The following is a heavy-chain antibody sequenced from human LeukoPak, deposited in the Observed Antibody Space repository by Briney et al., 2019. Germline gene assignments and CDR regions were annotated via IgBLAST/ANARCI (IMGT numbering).Heavy chain of an antibody. CDR3: ARGYFDY. CDR2: ISSSGSSM. J-gene: IGHJ4*02. Sequence: PGGSLRLSCAASGFTFSSYEMNWVRQAPGKGLEWVSYISSSGSSMYYADSVKGRFTISRDNAKKSLFLQMNSLRAEDTAVYYCARGYFDYWGQGTLGTVSS. V-gene: IGHV3-48*03. CDR1: GFTFSSYE.